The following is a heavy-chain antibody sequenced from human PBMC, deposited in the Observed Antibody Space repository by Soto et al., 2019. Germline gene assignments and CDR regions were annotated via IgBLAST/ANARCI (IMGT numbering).Heavy chain of an antibody. J-gene: IGHJ5*02. CDR3: ARILGGDIVVVTAPDSKNWFDP. Sequence: ASVKVSCKASGYTFTSYGISWVRPAPGQGLEWMGWISAYNGNTNYAQKLQGRVTMTTDTSTSTAYMELRSLRSDDTAVYYCARILGGDIVVVTAPDSKNWFDPWGQGTLVTVSP. CDR1: GYTFTSYG. V-gene: IGHV1-18*01. CDR2: ISAYNGNT. D-gene: IGHD2-21*02.